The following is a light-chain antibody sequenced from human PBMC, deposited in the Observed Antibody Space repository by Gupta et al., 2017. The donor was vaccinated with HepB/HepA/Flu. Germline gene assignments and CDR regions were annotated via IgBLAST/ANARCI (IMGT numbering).Light chain of an antibody. Sequence: DIQMTQSPSTLSASVGDTVTITCRASRHIYTWLAWYQQKPGKPPKLLIYKSSTLHGGVPTRFGGSGSGTEFTLTISSLQPDDFATYYCHQYTTYWTFGQGTKVEI. J-gene: IGKJ1*01. CDR2: KSS. CDR3: HQYTTYWT. V-gene: IGKV1-5*03. CDR1: RHIYTW.